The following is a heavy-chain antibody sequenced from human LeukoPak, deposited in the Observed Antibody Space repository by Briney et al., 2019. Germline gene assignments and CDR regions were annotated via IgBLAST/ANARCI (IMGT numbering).Heavy chain of an antibody. Sequence: ASVKVSCKTSGGPFSSYAISWVRQAPGQRPEWMGGIIPILGTTNSAQSLQGRVTITTDESTTTAYMELSSLRSEDTAVYYCAVCITIFGVVCTADYWGQGTLVIVSS. CDR3: AVCITIFGVVCTADY. CDR2: IIPILGTT. J-gene: IGHJ4*02. CDR1: GGPFSSYA. D-gene: IGHD3-3*01. V-gene: IGHV1-69*05.